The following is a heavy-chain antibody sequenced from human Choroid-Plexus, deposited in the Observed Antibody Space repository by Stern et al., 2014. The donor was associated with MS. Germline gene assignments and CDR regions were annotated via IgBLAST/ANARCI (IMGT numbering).Heavy chain of an antibody. CDR2: LSYDVCK. J-gene: IGHJ4*02. D-gene: IGHD2/OR15-2a*01. CDR1: GFTFSSFG. Sequence: VHLVESGGGVDQPGRPLRLSCAASGFTFSSFGMHWVRQAPGKGLEWVALLSYDVCKDYADSVKGRFAISRDNSKNTLYVQMNILRAEDTAVYYCAKDRQYLTFFFDFWGQGSLVTVSS. CDR3: AKDRQYLTFFFDF. V-gene: IGHV3-30*18.